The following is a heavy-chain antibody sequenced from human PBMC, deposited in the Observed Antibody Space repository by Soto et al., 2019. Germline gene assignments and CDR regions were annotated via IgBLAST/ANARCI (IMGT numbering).Heavy chain of an antibody. Sequence: PGGSLRLSCAASGFTVSSNYMSWVRQAPGKGLEWVSVIYSGGSTYYADSVKGRFTTSRDNSKNTLYLQMNSLRAEDTAVYYCARLRAAAVLDYWGQGTLVTVSS. CDR2: IYSGGST. D-gene: IGHD6-13*01. CDR1: GFTVSSNY. V-gene: IGHV3-66*01. J-gene: IGHJ4*02. CDR3: ARLRAAAVLDY.